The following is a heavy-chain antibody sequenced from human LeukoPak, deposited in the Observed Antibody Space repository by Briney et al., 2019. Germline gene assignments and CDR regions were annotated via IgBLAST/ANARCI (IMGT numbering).Heavy chain of an antibody. CDR2: ISSDGVNK. J-gene: IGHJ4*02. CDR1: GFTFSSFG. Sequence: GGTLRLSCAASGFTFSSFGMHWVRQAPGKGLEGVRVISSDGVNKYSADTVKGRFTISRDNSKNTLYLQMNSLRAADTAVYYCAKGQNYYDGSGYYSTDYWGQGTPVTVSS. D-gene: IGHD3-22*01. CDR3: AKGQNYYDGSGYYSTDY. V-gene: IGHV3-30*18.